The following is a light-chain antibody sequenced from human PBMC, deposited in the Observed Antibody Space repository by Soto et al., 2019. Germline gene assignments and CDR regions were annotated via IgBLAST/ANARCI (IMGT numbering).Light chain of an antibody. CDR1: SSNIGTNT. CDR3: AAWEDSLNGVV. CDR2: SNN. Sequence: QSVLTQPPSASGTPGQRVTITCSGSSSNIGTNTVNWYQQLPGTAPKLLIYSNNQRTSGVPDRFSGSKSGTSASLAISGLQSEDEADYYCAAWEDSLNGVVFGGGTQLTVL. V-gene: IGLV1-44*01. J-gene: IGLJ2*01.